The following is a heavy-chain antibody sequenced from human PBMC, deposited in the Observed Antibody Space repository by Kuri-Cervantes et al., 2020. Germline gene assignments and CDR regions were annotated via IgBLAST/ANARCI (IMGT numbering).Heavy chain of an antibody. D-gene: IGHD3-3*01. Sequence: GESLKISCAASGFTFSSHWMHWVRQTPDKGLEWVAVIWYDGSQKYYADSVKGRFTISRDNSKNTLYLQMNSLSTEDTAIYYCVKSAPAFWVGYYPDYWGQGTLVTVSS. CDR2: IWYDGSQK. J-gene: IGHJ4*02. CDR1: GFTFSSHW. CDR3: VKSAPAFWVGYYPDY. V-gene: IGHV3-30*02.